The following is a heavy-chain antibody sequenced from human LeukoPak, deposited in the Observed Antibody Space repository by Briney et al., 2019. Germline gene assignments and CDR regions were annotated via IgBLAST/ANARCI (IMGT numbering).Heavy chain of an antibody. J-gene: IGHJ3*02. Sequence: ASVTVSCKAAGYSFTTFHINWVRQAPGQGPEWMGWVNPDTGNTGFAQKFQGRVTITQNNSVMTVYMELSSLTSEDTAVYYCARRGLVAGIYDLVYGFDIWGQGTMVTVSS. CDR3: ARRGLVAGIYDLVYGFDI. V-gene: IGHV1-8*03. D-gene: IGHD3/OR15-3a*01. CDR2: VNPDTGNT. CDR1: GYSFTTFH.